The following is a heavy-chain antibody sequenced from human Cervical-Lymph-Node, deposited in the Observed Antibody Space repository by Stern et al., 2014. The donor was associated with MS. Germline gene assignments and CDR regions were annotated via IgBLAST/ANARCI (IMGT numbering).Heavy chain of an antibody. D-gene: IGHD4-23*01. CDR3: AREGGNTAEYFQH. Sequence: QVQLVESEGGVVQPGRSLRLSCAASGFTFSSYGMHWVRQAPGKGLEWVALIWYDGSNKYYADSVKGRFTISRDNSKNTLFLQMNSLRGEDTALYYCAREGGNTAEYFQHWGQGTLVTVSS. V-gene: IGHV3-33*01. CDR2: IWYDGSNK. CDR1: GFTFSSYG. J-gene: IGHJ1*01.